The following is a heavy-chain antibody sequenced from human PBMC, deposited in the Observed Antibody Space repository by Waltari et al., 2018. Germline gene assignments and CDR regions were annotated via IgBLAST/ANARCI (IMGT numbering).Heavy chain of an antibody. J-gene: IGHJ5*02. CDR1: GFTVSSNY. D-gene: IGHD3-3*01. CDR2: IYSGGIT. CDR3: ARVRYAWNFDFWSGAYNWFDP. Sequence: EVQLVESGGGLIQPGGSLRLSCAASGFTVSSNYMSWVRQAPGKGLDWGSVIYSGGITYYADSVKGRFTISRDNSKNTLYLQMNSLRAEDTAVYYCARVRYAWNFDFWSGAYNWFDPWGQGTLVTVSS. V-gene: IGHV3-53*01.